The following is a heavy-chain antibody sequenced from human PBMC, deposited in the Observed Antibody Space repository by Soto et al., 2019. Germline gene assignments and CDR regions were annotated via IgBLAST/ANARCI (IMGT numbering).Heavy chain of an antibody. J-gene: IGHJ4*02. CDR2: IGVSSDA. CDR1: GFTFSSYA. Sequence: GGSLRLSCAASGFTFSSYATSWARQAPGKGLEWVSSIGVSSDAYYADSVTGRFTISRDNSRNTLYLQMNSLRAEDTAVYYCAKNYFFDSWGQGTLVTVSS. CDR3: AKNYFFDS. V-gene: IGHV3-23*01.